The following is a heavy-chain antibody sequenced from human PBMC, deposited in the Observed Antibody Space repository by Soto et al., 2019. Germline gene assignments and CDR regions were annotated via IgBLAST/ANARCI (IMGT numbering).Heavy chain of an antibody. CDR1: GGSFNTYA. D-gene: IGHD3-22*01. CDR2: IIPILGIA. V-gene: IGHV1-69*04. CDR3: ARPNYYDSSGPVDAFDI. Sequence: SVKVSCKASGGSFNTYAISWVRQAPGQGLEWMGRIIPILGIANYAQKFQGRVTITADKSTSTAYMELSSLRSEDTAVYYCARPNYYDSSGPVDAFDIWGQGTMVTVSS. J-gene: IGHJ3*02.